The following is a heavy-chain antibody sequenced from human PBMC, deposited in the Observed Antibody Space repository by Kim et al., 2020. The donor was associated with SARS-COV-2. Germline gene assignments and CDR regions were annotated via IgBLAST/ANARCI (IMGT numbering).Heavy chain of an antibody. V-gene: IGHV1-46*01. J-gene: IGHJ6*02. Sequence: THTAQKFQGRITMPSDTSTSTVYMELSSLRSEDTAVYYCARADAGAMDVWGQGTTVTVSS. CDR3: ARADAGAMDV. CDR2: T.